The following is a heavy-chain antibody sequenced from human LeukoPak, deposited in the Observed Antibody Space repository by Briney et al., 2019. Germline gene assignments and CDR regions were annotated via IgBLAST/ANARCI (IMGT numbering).Heavy chain of an antibody. CDR2: ISYDGSNK. CDR1: GYTFTGYY. V-gene: IGHV3-33*05. J-gene: IGHJ4*02. Sequence: SCKASGYTFTGYYMHWVRQAPGKGLEWVAVISYDGSNKYYAGSVKGRFTISRDNSKNTLYLQMNSLRAEDTAVYYCARAVDSSGYYHDYWGQGTLVTVSS. D-gene: IGHD3-22*01. CDR3: ARAVDSSGYYHDY.